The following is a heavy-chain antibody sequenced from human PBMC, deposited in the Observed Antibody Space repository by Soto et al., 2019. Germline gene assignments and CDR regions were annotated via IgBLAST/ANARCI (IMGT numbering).Heavy chain of an antibody. CDR1: GGSISSYY. V-gene: IGHV4-59*01. CDR3: ARGLGPFLR. J-gene: IGHJ4*02. Sequence: QVQLQESGPGLVKPSETLSLTCTVSGGSISSYYWSWIRQPPGKGLEWIGYIYYSGSTNYNPSLQSRVTISVDTSKNQFSLKLSSVTAADTAVYYCARGLGPFLRWGQGTLVTVSS. D-gene: IGHD2-21*01. CDR2: IYYSGST.